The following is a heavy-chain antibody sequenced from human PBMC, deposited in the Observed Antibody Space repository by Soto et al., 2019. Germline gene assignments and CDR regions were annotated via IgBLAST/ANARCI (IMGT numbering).Heavy chain of an antibody. CDR1: GGSVSSVNYY. Sequence: SETLSLTCTVSGGSVSSVNYYWSWIRQPPGKGLEWIGYIYYSGSTNYNPSLKSRVTISVDTSKNQFSLKLSSVTAADTAVYYCARHFRQNSRWLVPPLYYYYYGMDVWGQGTTVTVSS. V-gene: IGHV4-61*01. CDR3: ARHFRQNSRWLVPPLYYYYYGMDV. D-gene: IGHD6-19*01. CDR2: IYYSGST. J-gene: IGHJ6*02.